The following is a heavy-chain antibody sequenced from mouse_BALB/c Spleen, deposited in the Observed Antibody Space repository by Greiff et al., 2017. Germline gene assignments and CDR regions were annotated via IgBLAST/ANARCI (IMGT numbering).Heavy chain of an antibody. CDR2: ISSGGGST. Sequence: DVQLQESGGGLVKPGGSLKLSCAASGFAFSSYDMSWVRQTPEKRLEWVAYISSGGGSTYYPDTVKGRFTISRDNAKNTLYLQMSSLKSEDTAMYYCARRKANWDAMDYWGQGTSVTVSS. CDR3: ARRKANWDAMDY. CDR1: GFAFSSYD. D-gene: IGHD4-1*01. J-gene: IGHJ4*01. V-gene: IGHV5-12-1*01.